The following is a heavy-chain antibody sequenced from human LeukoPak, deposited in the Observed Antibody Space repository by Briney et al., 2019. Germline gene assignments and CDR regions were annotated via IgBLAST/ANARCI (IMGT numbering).Heavy chain of an antibody. V-gene: IGHV1-2*02. D-gene: IGHD3-9*01. CDR2: INATSGGT. J-gene: IGHJ4*02. CDR1: GYTLTGYY. CDR3: ARSSRYGISTGYPF. Sequence: GASVKVSCKASGYTLTGYYMHWVRQAPGQGLEWMGWINATSGGTNYAQKFQGRVTIPSDTSISTAYMELSRLRSDHTAVYRCARSSRYGISTGYPFWGQETLVTVSP.